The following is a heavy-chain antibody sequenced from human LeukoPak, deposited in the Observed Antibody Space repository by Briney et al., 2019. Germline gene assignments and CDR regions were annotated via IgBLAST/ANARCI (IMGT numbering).Heavy chain of an antibody. V-gene: IGHV1-18*04. CDR1: GYTFTSYG. CDR3: ARGITMVRGVRVDYYYGMDV. J-gene: IGHJ6*04. Sequence: ASVEVSCKASGYTFTSYGIIWVRQAPGQRLEWMGWISAYNGNTNYTQKLEGRVTMTIDTSTSTAYMELRSLRSDDTAVYYCARGITMVRGVRVDYYYGMDVWGKGTTVTVSS. CDR2: ISAYNGNT. D-gene: IGHD3-10*01.